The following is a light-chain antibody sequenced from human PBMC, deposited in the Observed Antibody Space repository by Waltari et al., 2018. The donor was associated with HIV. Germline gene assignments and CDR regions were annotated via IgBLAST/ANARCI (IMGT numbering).Light chain of an antibody. CDR2: TTY. J-gene: IGLJ3*02. CDR3: LLYMASGRV. V-gene: IGLV8-61*01. CDR1: SGSVSSAYY. Sequence: QTVVTQEPSFSVSPGGTITLTCGLSSGSVSSAYYPSWYQQPTGHPPPTLIYTTYTRSAGVPIRFSVSIVGNKAALTITGAQSEDESDYYCLLYMASGRVFGGGTRLTVL.